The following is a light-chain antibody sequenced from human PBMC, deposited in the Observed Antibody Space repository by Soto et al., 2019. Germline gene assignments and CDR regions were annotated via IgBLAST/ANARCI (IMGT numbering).Light chain of an antibody. CDR3: AAWDDSLSGSDV. Sequence: QSVLTQPPSASGTPGQRVTISCSGSSSNLGDNTVNWYQQLPGTAPKLLIYSNNQRPSGVPDRFSGSKSGTSASLAISGLRSEDEADYYCAAWDDSLSGSDVFGTGTKLTVL. J-gene: IGLJ1*01. CDR1: SSNLGDNT. CDR2: SNN. V-gene: IGLV1-44*01.